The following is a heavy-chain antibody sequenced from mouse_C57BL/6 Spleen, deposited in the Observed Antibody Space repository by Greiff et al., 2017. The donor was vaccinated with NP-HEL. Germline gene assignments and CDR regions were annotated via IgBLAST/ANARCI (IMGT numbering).Heavy chain of an antibody. V-gene: IGHV1-61*01. D-gene: IGHD4-1*01. CDR1: GYTFTSYW. CDR3: ARRELGFAY. Sequence: QVQLQQPGAELVRPGSSVKLSCKASGYTFTSYWMDWVKQRPGQGLEWIGNIYPSDSETHYNQKFKDKATWTVDKSTSTAYMQLSSLTSEDSAVYYCARRELGFAYWGQGTLVTVSA. CDR2: IYPSDSET. J-gene: IGHJ3*01.